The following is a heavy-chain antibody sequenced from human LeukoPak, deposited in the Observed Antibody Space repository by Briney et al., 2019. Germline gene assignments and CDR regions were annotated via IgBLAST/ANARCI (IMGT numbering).Heavy chain of an antibody. CDR2: ISAYNGNT. CDR3: AREDQDEGATDQVDY. J-gene: IGHJ4*02. V-gene: IGHV1-18*01. D-gene: IGHD1-26*01. Sequence: ASVKVSCKASGYTFTSYGISWVRQAPGQGLEWMGWISAYNGNTNYAQKLQGRVTMTTDTSTSTAYMELRSLRSDDTAVYYCAREDQDEGATDQVDYWGQGTLVTVSS. CDR1: GYTFTSYG.